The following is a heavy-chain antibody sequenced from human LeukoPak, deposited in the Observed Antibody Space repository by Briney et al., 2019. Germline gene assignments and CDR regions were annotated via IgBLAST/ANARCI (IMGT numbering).Heavy chain of an antibody. V-gene: IGHV3-33*01. Sequence: GGSLRLSCAASGFTFSSYGMHWVRQAPGKGLEWVAVIWYDGSNKYYADSVKGRFTISRDNSKNTLYLQMNSLRAEDTAVYYCARGPDILTWLPTHGMDVWGQGTTVTVSS. D-gene: IGHD3-9*01. CDR2: IWYDGSNK. CDR1: GFTFSSYG. CDR3: ARGPDILTWLPTHGMDV. J-gene: IGHJ6*02.